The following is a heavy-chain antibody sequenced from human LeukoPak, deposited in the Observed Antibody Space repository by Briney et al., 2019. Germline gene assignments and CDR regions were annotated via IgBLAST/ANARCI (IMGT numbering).Heavy chain of an antibody. D-gene: IGHD2-15*01. CDR2: ISSTSTYT. CDR1: GFTFSDYY. Sequence: PGGSLRLSCAASGFTFSDYYMSWVRQAPGKGLEWVSYISSTSTYTNYADSVKGRFTISRDNAKNSLYLQMDSLRAEDTAVYNCAKEFCSGGSCNLDYWGQGTLVTVSS. V-gene: IGHV3-11*05. J-gene: IGHJ4*02. CDR3: AKEFCSGGSCNLDY.